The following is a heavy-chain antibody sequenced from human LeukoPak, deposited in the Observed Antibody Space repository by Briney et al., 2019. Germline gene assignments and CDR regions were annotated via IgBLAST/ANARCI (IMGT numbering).Heavy chain of an antibody. Sequence: GESLKISCAASGFTFSSSSMNWVRQAPGKGLEWVSSISGSSSFIYYADSVKGRFTISRDNAKNSLYLQMNSLRAEDTAVFYCAREETAMVFDPWGQGTLVTVSS. CDR3: AREETAMVFDP. D-gene: IGHD3-10*01. V-gene: IGHV3-21*01. CDR1: GFTFSSSS. CDR2: ISGSSSFI. J-gene: IGHJ5*02.